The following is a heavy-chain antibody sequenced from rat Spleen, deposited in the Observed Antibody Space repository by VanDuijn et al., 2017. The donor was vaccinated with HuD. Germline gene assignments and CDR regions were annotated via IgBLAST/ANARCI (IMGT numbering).Heavy chain of an antibody. J-gene: IGHJ3*01. D-gene: IGHD1-12*02. V-gene: IGHV3-3*01. Sequence: EVQLQESGPGLVKPSQLLSLTCSVSGHSISSTYRWNWIRKFPGNKLEWMGYINSAGTTIYSPSLKSRISITRDTSRNQFFLQVNSVTTEDTATYYCARSDGVHYFLPFADWGQGSLVTVSS. CDR2: INSAGTT. CDR3: ARSDGVHYFLPFAD. CDR1: GHSISSTYR.